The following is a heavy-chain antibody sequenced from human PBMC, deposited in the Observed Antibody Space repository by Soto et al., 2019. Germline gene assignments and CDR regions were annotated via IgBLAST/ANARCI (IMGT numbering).Heavy chain of an antibody. V-gene: IGHV1-69*13. CDR1: GGTLSSYA. Sequence: PVKVSCKASGGTLSSYAISWVRQAPGQGVEWMGGIIPIFGTANYAQKFQGRVTITADESTSTAYMELSSLRSEDTAVYYCARFRSMEYYYDSSGYYYFDYWGQGTLVTVSS. CDR3: ARFRSMEYYYDSSGYYYFDY. CDR2: IIPIFGTA. J-gene: IGHJ4*02. D-gene: IGHD3-22*01.